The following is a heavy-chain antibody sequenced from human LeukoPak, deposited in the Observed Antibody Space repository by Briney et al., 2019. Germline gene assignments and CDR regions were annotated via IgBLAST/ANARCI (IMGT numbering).Heavy chain of an antibody. CDR3: ARVKDAYYDFWSVYYTRHWFDP. CDR1: GGSISSHY. J-gene: IGHJ5*02. CDR2: IYYSGST. Sequence: SETLSLTCTVSGGSISSHYWSWIRQPPGKGLEWIGYIYYSGSTNYNPSLKSRVTISVDTSKNQFSLKLSSVTAADTAVYYCARVKDAYYDFWSVYYTRHWFDPWGQGTLVTVSS. V-gene: IGHV4-59*11. D-gene: IGHD3-3*01.